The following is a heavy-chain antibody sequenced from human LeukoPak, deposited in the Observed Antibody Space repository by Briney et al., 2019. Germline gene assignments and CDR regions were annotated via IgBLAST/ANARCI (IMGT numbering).Heavy chain of an antibody. CDR1: GGSFSGYY. CDR2: INHSGST. V-gene: IGHV4-34*01. J-gene: IGHJ4*02. Sequence: PSETLSLTCAVYGGSFSGYYWSWIRQPPGKGLEWIGEINHSGSTNYNPSLKSRVTISVDTSKNQFSLKLSSVTAADTALYYCASGRASRPTTYWGQGTLVTVSS. CDR3: ASGRASRPTTY. D-gene: IGHD1-26*01.